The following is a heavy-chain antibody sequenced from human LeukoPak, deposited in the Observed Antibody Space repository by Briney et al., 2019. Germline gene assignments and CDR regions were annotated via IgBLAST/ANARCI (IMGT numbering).Heavy chain of an antibody. D-gene: IGHD5-12*01. V-gene: IGHV3-21*01. CDR2: VRVRSSFI. CDR1: EFSFSTYS. CDR3: AREGRGYDDPIDI. J-gene: IGHJ3*02. Sequence: GGCQRLSCAASEFSFSTYSINWVRQAAGKGRGSHSFVRVRSSFIYNADSVKGRFTISRDDAMNSVYLQMSCVRAEDTAMYYCAREGRGYDDPIDIWGQGTMVTVFS.